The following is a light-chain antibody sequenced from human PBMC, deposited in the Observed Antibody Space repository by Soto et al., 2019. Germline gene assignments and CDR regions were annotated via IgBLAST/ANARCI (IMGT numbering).Light chain of an antibody. CDR3: AVWDSSLGVVV. CDR2: EVT. Sequence: QSALTQPASVSGSPGQSITISCTGTSGDIGSYNRVSWYQQHPGKAPKLIIYEVTDRPSGVSNRFSGSKSGNTASLTISGLQAEDEAEYFCAVWDSSLGVVVFGGGTKVTVL. CDR1: SGDIGSYNR. V-gene: IGLV2-14*01. J-gene: IGLJ2*01.